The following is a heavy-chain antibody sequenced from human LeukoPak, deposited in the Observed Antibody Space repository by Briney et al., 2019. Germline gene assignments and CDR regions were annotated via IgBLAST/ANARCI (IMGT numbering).Heavy chain of an antibody. Sequence: GKSLILSCAASGFTFSNYDMHWVGQAPGKGPEWVAIIWYDGSNQKYADSVKGRFTTSRDNSKNALYLEMNSLRAEDTAVYYCARYGYSDNAFDVFDIWGQGIMVTVSS. J-gene: IGHJ3*02. CDR1: GFTFSNYD. CDR2: IWYDGSNQ. D-gene: IGHD5-18*01. V-gene: IGHV3-33*01. CDR3: ARYGYSDNAFDVFDI.